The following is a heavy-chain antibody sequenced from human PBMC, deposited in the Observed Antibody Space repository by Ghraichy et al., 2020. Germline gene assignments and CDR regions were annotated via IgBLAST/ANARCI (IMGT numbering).Heavy chain of an antibody. J-gene: IGHJ4*02. CDR2: INSIGVNT. CDR3: ANKGLYSYGPDY. Sequence: GESLNISCAASGVTFRSYAMSWVRQAPGKGLEWVASINSIGVNTYYADSVKGRFTVSRDNSKNTLYLQMNSLRAEDTAIYYCANKGLYSYGPDYWGQGTLVTVSS. V-gene: IGHV3-23*01. D-gene: IGHD5-18*01. CDR1: GVTFRSYA.